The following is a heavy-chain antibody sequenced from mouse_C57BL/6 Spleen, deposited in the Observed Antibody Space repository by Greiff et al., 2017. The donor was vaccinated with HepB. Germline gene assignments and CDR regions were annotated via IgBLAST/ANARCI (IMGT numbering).Heavy chain of an antibody. D-gene: IGHD1-1*01. J-gene: IGHJ4*01. CDR1: GYTFTSYW. Sequence: VQLQQSGAELVRPGSSVKLSCKASGYTFTSYWMDWVKQRPGQGLEWIGNIYPSDSETHYNQKFKDKATLTVDKSSSTAYLQLSSLTSEDSAVYYCARSRIYYYGSTMDYWGQGTSVTVSS. V-gene: IGHV1-61*01. CDR3: ARSRIYYYGSTMDY. CDR2: IYPSDSET.